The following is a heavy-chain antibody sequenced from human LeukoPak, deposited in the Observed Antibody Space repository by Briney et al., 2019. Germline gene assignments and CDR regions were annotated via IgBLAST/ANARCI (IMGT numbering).Heavy chain of an antibody. V-gene: IGHV5-51*01. D-gene: IGHD3-22*01. Sequence: GASLKISCKGSGYSFTSYWIGWVRQTPGKGLERTGIIYPGDSDTTYSPSFQGQVTISADKSISTAYLQWSSLKASDTAMYYCARSDYETSGYYSHWGQGTLVTVSS. CDR1: GYSFTSYW. J-gene: IGHJ4*02. CDR2: IYPGDSDT. CDR3: ARSDYETSGYYSH.